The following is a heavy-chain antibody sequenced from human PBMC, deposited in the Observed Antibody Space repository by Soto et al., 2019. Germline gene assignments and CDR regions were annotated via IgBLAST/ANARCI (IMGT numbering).Heavy chain of an antibody. D-gene: IGHD6-6*01. Sequence: XGSLILSCAASGFTFSSYWMHWVRQAPGKGLVWVSRINSDGSSTSYADSVKGRFTISRDNAKNTLYLQMNSLRAEDTAVYYCAREQQLVLYHDAFDTWGQGTMVTVSS. CDR2: INSDGSST. V-gene: IGHV3-74*01. CDR1: GFTFSSYW. J-gene: IGHJ3*02. CDR3: AREQQLVLYHDAFDT.